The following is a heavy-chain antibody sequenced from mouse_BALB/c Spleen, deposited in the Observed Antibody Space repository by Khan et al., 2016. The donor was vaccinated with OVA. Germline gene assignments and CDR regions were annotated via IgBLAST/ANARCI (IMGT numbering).Heavy chain of an antibody. CDR1: GYTFTTAG. Sequence: QIQLVQSGPELKKSGETVRISCKASGYTFTTAGMQWVQKMPGKGLKWIGWINTHSGVPKYAEDFKGRFAFSLETSASTAYLQITNLKHEDTATYYCARGGAAYYRYDGGAMDYWGQGTSVTVSS. CDR3: ARGGAAYYRYDGGAMDY. D-gene: IGHD2-14*01. J-gene: IGHJ4*01. V-gene: IGHV9-4*02. CDR2: INTHSGVP.